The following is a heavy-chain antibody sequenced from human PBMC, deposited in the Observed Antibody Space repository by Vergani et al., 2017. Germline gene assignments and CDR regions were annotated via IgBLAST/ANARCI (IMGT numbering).Heavy chain of an antibody. CDR2: INPNSGGT. CDR3: ARAGQWELTGRWSLDY. V-gene: IGHV1-2*02. Sequence: QVQLVQSGAEVKKPGASVKVSCKASGYTFTGYYMHLVRQAPGQGLEWMGWINPNSGGTNYAQKFQGRVTMTRDTSISTAYMELSRLRSDDTAVYYCARAGQWELTGRWSLDYWGQGTLVTVSS. CDR1: GYTFTGYY. J-gene: IGHJ4*02. D-gene: IGHD1-26*01.